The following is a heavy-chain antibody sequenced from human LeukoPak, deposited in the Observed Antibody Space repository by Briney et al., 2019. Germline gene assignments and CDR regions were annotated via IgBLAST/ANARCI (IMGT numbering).Heavy chain of an antibody. CDR2: IIPIFGTA. J-gene: IGHJ4*02. CDR1: GGTFSSYA. V-gene: IGHV1-69*01. Sequence: ASVKVSCKASGGTFSSYAISWVRQAPGQGLEWMGGIIPIFGTANYAQKSQGRVTITADESTSTAYMELSSLRSEDTAVYYCARAGAVAAPLDYWGQGTLVTVSS. D-gene: IGHD6-19*01. CDR3: ARAGAVAAPLDY.